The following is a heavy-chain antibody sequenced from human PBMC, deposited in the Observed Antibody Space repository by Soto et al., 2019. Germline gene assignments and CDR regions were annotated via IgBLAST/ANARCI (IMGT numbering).Heavy chain of an antibody. CDR2: IYHSGST. Sequence: QLQLQESGSGLVKPSQTLSLTCAVSGGSISSGGYSWSWIRQPPGKGLEWIGYIYHSGSTYYNPSLKSRVTISVDRSKNQFSLKLSSVTAADTAVYYCARVNGSVPYNWFDPWGQGTLVTVSS. V-gene: IGHV4-30-2*01. CDR3: ARVNGSVPYNWFDP. J-gene: IGHJ5*02. CDR1: GGSISSGGYS. D-gene: IGHD3-10*01.